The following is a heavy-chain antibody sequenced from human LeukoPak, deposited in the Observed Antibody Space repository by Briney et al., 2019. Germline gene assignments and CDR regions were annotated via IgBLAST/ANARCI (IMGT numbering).Heavy chain of an antibody. J-gene: IGHJ3*02. CDR1: GFTVSSNY. CDR2: IYSSGDT. D-gene: IGHD5-12*01. CDR3: AGTLYSGYGLGSLGAFDI. V-gene: IGHV3-53*01. Sequence: GGPLRLSCAASGFTVSSNYMGWVRQAPGKGLEWVSLIYSSGDTYYADSVKGRFTISRGNSKNTLYLQMNSLRAEDTAVYYCAGTLYSGYGLGSLGAFDIWGQGTMVTVSS.